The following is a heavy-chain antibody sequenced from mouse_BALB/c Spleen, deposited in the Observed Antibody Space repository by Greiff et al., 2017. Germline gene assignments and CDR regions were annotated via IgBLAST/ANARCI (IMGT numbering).Heavy chain of an antibody. J-gene: IGHJ4*01. CDR3: ARGDPYAMDY. CDR1: GFTFSSFG. V-gene: IGHV5-17*02. Sequence: DVHLVESGGGLVQPGGSRKLSCAASGFTFSSFGMHWVRQAPEKGLEWVAYISSGSSTIYYADTVKGRFTISRDNPKNTLFLQMTSLRSEDTAMYYCARGDPYAMDYWGQGTSVTVSS. CDR2: ISSGSSTI.